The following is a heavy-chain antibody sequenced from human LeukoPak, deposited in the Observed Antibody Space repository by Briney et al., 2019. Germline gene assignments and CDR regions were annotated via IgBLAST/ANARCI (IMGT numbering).Heavy chain of an antibody. D-gene: IGHD3-16*01. CDR3: ARGLDYYYYYMDV. CDR2: IYYSGST. Sequence: SETLSLTCTVSGGSISSYYWSWIRQPPGKGLEWIGYIYYSGSTNYNPSLKSRVTISVDTSKNQFSLKLSSVTAADTAVYYCARGLDYYYYYMDVWDKGTTVTVSS. J-gene: IGHJ6*03. CDR1: GGSISSYY. V-gene: IGHV4-59*01.